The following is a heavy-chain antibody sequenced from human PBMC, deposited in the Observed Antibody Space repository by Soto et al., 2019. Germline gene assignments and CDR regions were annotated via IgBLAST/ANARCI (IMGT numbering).Heavy chain of an antibody. CDR1: GFTFDDYA. J-gene: IGHJ4*02. CDR2: ISWNSGSI. CDR3: AKASVLRYFDWLSIFDY. Sequence: DVQLVESGGGLVQPGRSLRLSCAASGFTFDDYAMHWVRQAPGKGLEWVSGISWNSGSIGYADSVKGRFTISRDNAKNSLYLQMNSLRAEDTALYYCAKASVLRYFDWLSIFDYWGQGTLVTVSS. V-gene: IGHV3-9*01. D-gene: IGHD3-9*01.